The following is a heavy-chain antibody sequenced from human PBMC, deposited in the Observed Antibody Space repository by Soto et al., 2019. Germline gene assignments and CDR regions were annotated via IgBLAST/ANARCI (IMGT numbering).Heavy chain of an antibody. Sequence: SQTLSLTCAISVDSVSSNSAAWNWIRQSPSRGLEWLGRTYYRSKWYNDYAVSVKSRITINPDTSKNQFSLQLNYVTPEDTAVYYCARDLCSSTSCYIMYYYGMDVWGQGTTVNVSS. CDR3: ARDLCSSTSCYIMYYYGMDV. D-gene: IGHD2-2*02. CDR1: VDSVSSNSAA. V-gene: IGHV6-1*01. J-gene: IGHJ6*02. CDR2: TYYRSKWYN.